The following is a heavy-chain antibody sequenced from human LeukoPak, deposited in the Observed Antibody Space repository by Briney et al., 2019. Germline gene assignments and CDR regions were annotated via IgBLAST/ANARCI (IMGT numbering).Heavy chain of an antibody. J-gene: IGHJ4*02. CDR3: ARGLAAFRDYYASGSLDY. CDR2: KKQDGSER. CDR1: GFTFSSYW. D-gene: IGHD3-10*01. Sequence: GGSLRLSCAASGFTFSSYWMSWIRQAPGKGLEWVANKKQDGSERYYVDSMKGRFTISRDNAKNSLYLQVNSLRAEDTAVYYCARGLAAFRDYYASGSLDYWGQGALVTVSS. V-gene: IGHV3-7*01.